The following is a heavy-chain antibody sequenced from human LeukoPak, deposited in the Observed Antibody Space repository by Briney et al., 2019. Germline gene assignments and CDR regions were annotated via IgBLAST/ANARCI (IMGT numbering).Heavy chain of an antibody. CDR3: ARSVRDSYYDFWSGYPPGFDY. V-gene: IGHV4-59*08. J-gene: IGHJ4*02. D-gene: IGHD3-3*01. CDR2: IYYSGST. CDR1: GGSISSYY. Sequence: SETLSLTCTVSGGSISSYYWSWIRQPPGKGLEWIGYIYYSGSTNYNPSLKSRVTISVDTSKNQFSLKLSSVTAADTAVYYCARSVRDSYYDFWSGYPPGFDYWGQGTLVTVSS.